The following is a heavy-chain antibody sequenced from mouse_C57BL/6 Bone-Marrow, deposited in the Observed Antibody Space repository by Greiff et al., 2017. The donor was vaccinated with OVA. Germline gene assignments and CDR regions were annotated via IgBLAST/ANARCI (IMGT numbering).Heavy chain of an antibody. Sequence: VTLKESGAELVRPGASVKLSCTASGFNIKDDYMHWVKQRPEQGLEWIGWIDPENGDTEYASKFQGKATITADTSSNTAYLQLSSLTSEDTAVYYCTSYYDYDEDYWGQGTTLTVSS. CDR2: IDPENGDT. J-gene: IGHJ2*01. CDR1: GFNIKDDY. CDR3: TSYYDYDEDY. D-gene: IGHD2-4*01. V-gene: IGHV14-4*01.